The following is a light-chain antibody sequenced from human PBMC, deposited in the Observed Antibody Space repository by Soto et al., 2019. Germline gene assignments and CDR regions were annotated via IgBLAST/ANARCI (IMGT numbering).Light chain of an antibody. CDR3: AAWDDSLSTWV. V-gene: IGLV1-44*01. CDR1: SSNIGSNT. CDR2: IND. J-gene: IGLJ3*02. Sequence: QSVLTQPPSASGTPGQRVTISCSGSSSNIGSNTVNWYQQLPGTAPKLLIFINDQRPSGVPDRFSGSKSGTSASLAISGLHSEDEADYYCAAWDDSLSTWVFGGWTKLTVL.